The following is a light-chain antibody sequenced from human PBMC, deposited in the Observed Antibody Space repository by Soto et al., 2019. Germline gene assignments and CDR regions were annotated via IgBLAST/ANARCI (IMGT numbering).Light chain of an antibody. CDR3: SSYAGSYTYV. Sequence: QSALTQPRSVSGSPGQSVTISCTGTSSDVGGYNYVSWYQQHPGKAPKLMIHDVSKRPSGVPDRFSGSKSGNTASLTISGLQAEDEADYYCSSYAGSYTYVFGTGTKVTVL. V-gene: IGLV2-11*01. CDR2: DVS. CDR1: SSDVGGYNY. J-gene: IGLJ1*01.